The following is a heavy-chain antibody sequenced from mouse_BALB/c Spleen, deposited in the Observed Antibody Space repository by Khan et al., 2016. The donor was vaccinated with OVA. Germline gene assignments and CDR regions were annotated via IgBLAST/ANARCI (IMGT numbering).Heavy chain of an antibody. J-gene: IGHJ1*01. CDR1: GYTFSNYW. D-gene: IGHD2-1*01. CDR3: ARYGNYWYFDV. V-gene: IGHV1-9*01. Sequence: QVRLQQSGAELMKPGTSVKISCKATGYTFSNYWIEWVKQRPGHGLEWIGEILPGNGSINYNEKFKDKATFTADTSSNIAYMQLSSLTSEDSAVYYCARYGNYWYFDVWGAGTTVTVSS. CDR2: ILPGNGSI.